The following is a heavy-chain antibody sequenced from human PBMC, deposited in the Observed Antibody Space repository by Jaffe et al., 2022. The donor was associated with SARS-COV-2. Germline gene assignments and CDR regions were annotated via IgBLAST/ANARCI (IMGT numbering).Heavy chain of an antibody. Sequence: QVQLVESGGGVVQPGRSLRLSCAASGFTFSSYGMHWVRQAPGKGLEWVAVISYDGSNKYYADSVKGRFTISRDNSKNTLYLQMNSLRAEDTAVYYCAKDRRGYSYGLLTTIYYGMDVWGQGTTVTVSS. D-gene: IGHD5-18*01. V-gene: IGHV3-30*18. CDR1: GFTFSSYG. CDR3: AKDRRGYSYGLLTTIYYGMDV. CDR2: ISYDGSNK. J-gene: IGHJ6*02.